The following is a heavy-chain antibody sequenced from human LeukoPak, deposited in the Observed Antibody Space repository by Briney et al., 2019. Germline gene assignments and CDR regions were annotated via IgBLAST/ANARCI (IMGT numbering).Heavy chain of an antibody. CDR3: VRDFSADDYGNRGCAGY. CDR2: ISGSGSYI. V-gene: IGHV3-21*01. Sequence: PGGSLRLSCATSGFTFRTYTMNWVRQAPGMGPEWVSSISGSGSYIYYPDSMKGRFTISRDNAKNLLYLQMDFLRAEDTAVYYCVRDFSADDYGNRGCAGYWGQGTLVTVSS. CDR1: GFTFRTYT. D-gene: IGHD3-16*01. J-gene: IGHJ4*02.